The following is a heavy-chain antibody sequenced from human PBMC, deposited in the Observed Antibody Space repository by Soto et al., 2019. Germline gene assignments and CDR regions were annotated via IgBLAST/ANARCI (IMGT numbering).Heavy chain of an antibody. CDR2: IYWDDDK. Sequence: SVLTLVNTTQAHRLSCTIGWCSLSTRGVGVGWIRQPPGKALEWLALIYWDDDKRYRPSLKHRLTITKDTSEDQVVLTMTNVDPVDTATYYCAHTLHFGDLLSYPYYFDYWGQGALVTVSS. CDR1: WCSLSTRGVG. D-gene: IGHD3-10*01. CDR3: AHTLHFGDLLSYPYYFDY. V-gene: IGHV2-5*02. J-gene: IGHJ4*02.